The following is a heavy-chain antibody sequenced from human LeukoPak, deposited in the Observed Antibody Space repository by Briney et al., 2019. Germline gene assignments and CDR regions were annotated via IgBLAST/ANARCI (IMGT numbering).Heavy chain of an antibody. V-gene: IGHV1-18*01. CDR1: GYTFTSSG. D-gene: IGHD3-22*01. Sequence: EASVKVSCKASGYTFTSSGISWVRQAPGQGLEWMGWISAYNGNTNYAQKPQGRVTMTTDTSTSTAYMELRSLRSDDTAVYYCARGMGDYNYYDSSGYLSFDYWGQGTLVTVSS. J-gene: IGHJ4*02. CDR3: ARGMGDYNYYDSSGYLSFDY. CDR2: ISAYNGNT.